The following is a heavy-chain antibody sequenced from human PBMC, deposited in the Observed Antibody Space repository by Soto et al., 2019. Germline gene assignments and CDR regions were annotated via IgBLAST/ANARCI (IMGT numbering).Heavy chain of an antibody. J-gene: IGHJ6*02. CDR1: GDSVTSVSDY. CDR3: ARGVGFGYYYYHMDL. Sequence: SETLSLTCTVSGDSVTSVSDYWSWIRQPPGKGLEWIGYIYYSGSADYNPSLGSRVTISIDTSKNQFSLKLTSVTAADTTVYYCARGVGFGYYYYHMDLWGQGTTVTVSS. CDR2: IYYSGSA. V-gene: IGHV4-61*01. D-gene: IGHD3-10*01.